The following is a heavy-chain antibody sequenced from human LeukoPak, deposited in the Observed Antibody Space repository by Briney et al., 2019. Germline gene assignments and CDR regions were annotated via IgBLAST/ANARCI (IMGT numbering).Heavy chain of an antibody. V-gene: IGHV4-59*01. CDR1: GGSISNYY. CDR3: ARRAGAYSHPYDY. J-gene: IGHJ4*02. CDR2: IYYSGST. D-gene: IGHD4/OR15-4a*01. Sequence: SETLSPTCTVSGGSISNYYWSWIRQPPGKGLEWIGCIYYSGSTNYNPSLKSRVTISVDTSKNQFSLKVRSVTPADTAVYYCARRAGAYSHPYDYWGQGTLVTVSS.